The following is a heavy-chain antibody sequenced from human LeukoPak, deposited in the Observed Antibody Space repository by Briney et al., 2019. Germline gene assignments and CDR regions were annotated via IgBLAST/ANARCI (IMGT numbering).Heavy chain of an antibody. J-gene: IGHJ4*02. V-gene: IGHV4-38-2*01. CDR1: GSSISSGYY. CDR2: IYHSGST. Sequence: SETLSLTCAVSGSSISSGYYWGWIRQPPGKGLEWIASIYHSGSTYYNPSFKSRVSISVDTSKNQFSLKLTSVAAADTAVFYSARASFVGDDYSNYGSFDYWGQGILVTVSS. D-gene: IGHD4-11*01. CDR3: ARASFVGDDYSNYGSFDY.